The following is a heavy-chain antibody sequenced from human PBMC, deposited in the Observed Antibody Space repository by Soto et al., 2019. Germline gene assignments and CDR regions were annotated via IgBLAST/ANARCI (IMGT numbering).Heavy chain of an antibody. CDR3: AKHAEYQLVSWFDT. Sequence: EVQLLESGGGLVQPGGSLRLSCAVSGFSFSTYAMSWVRQAPGKGLVWVSGISAGGGNTYYADSVRGRFTISRDNSKDTLYLQITSLRAEDTAFYYCAKHAEYQLVSWFDTWGQGTLVTVSS. D-gene: IGHD2-2*01. CDR2: ISAGGGNT. V-gene: IGHV3-23*01. CDR1: GFSFSTYA. J-gene: IGHJ5*02.